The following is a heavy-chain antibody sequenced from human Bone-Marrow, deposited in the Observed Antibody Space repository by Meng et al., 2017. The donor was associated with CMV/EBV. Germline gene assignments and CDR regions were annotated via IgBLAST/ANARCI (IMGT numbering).Heavy chain of an antibody. J-gene: IGHJ6*02. CDR1: GFTFSGYT. CDR3: ARDEGSSFSYYSYDMDV. Sequence: GGSLRLSCAASGFTFSGYTMNWVRQAPGKGLEWVSSISSSSSYIFYANSVKGRFTISRDNAKSSLYLQMNSLRAEDTAVYYCARDEGSSFSYYSYDMDVWGQGTTVTVSS. CDR2: ISSSSSYI. D-gene: IGHD6-6*01. V-gene: IGHV3-21*01.